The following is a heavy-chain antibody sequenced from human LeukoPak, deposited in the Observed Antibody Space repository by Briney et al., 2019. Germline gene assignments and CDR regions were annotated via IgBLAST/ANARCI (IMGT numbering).Heavy chain of an antibody. Sequence: GGSLRLSCGASGFTFSSYWMSWVRQAPGKGREWVDNIKHDGSEKYYVDSVKGRFTISRDNAKKSLHLQMNSLRAEDTAVYYCASLGYWGQGTLVTVSS. J-gene: IGHJ4*02. V-gene: IGHV3-7*01. CDR1: GFTFSSYW. CDR3: ASLGY. CDR2: IKHDGSEK.